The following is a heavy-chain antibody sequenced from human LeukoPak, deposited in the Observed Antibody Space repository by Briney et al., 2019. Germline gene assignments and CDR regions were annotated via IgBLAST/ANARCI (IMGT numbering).Heavy chain of an antibody. D-gene: IGHD3-22*01. Sequence: GGSLRLSCAASGFTFSSYWMHWVRQAPGKGLVWVSRIHSDGSSTSYADSVRGRFTISRDDAKSTLYLQTNSLRAEDTAVYYCARSGWPYYFDYWGQGTLVTVSS. V-gene: IGHV3-74*01. J-gene: IGHJ4*02. CDR3: ARSGWPYYFDY. CDR2: IHSDGSST. CDR1: GFTFSSYW.